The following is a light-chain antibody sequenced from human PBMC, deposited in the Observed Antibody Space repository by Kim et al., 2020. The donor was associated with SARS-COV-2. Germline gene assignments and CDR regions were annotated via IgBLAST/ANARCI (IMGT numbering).Light chain of an antibody. Sequence: APGERATLHWRASLNVNRKLAGYQRRPGRAHWLLIDSASTRATGSPARFSGSGSGTEFTLTISSLKSEEFALYYCEQYKKWAPHTLGQGTKREI. CDR1: LNVNRK. J-gene: IGKJ2*01. CDR3: EQYKKWAPHT. V-gene: IGKV3-15*01. CDR2: SAS.